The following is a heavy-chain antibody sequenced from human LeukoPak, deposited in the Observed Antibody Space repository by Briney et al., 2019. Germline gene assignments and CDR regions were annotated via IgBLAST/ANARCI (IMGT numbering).Heavy chain of an antibody. CDR3: ARAGVRNWFDP. Sequence: ASVKVSCKASGYTFTNYYMHWVRQAPGQGLEWMGIINPSGGSTSYAQKFQGRVTMTRDTSTSTVYMELSSLRSEDTAVYYCARAGVRNWFDPWGQGTLVTVSS. CDR2: INPSGGST. CDR1: GYTFTNYY. J-gene: IGHJ5*02. V-gene: IGHV1-46*01. D-gene: IGHD3-10*01.